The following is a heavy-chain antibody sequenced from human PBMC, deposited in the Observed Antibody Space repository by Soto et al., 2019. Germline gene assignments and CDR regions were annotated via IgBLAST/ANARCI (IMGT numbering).Heavy chain of an antibody. J-gene: IGHJ5*02. Sequence: ASLKVSCKASGYTFTSYGISWVRQAPGQGLEWMGWISAYNGNTNYAQKLQGRVTMTTDTSTSTAYMGLRSLRSDDTAVYYCARGRYYDSSGYAYLWGQGTLVTVSS. V-gene: IGHV1-18*01. CDR3: ARGRYYDSSGYAYL. D-gene: IGHD3-22*01. CDR2: ISAYNGNT. CDR1: GYTFTSYG.